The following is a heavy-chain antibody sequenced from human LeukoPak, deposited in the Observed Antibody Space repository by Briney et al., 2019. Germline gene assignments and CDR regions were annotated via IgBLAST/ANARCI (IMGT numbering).Heavy chain of an antibody. Sequence: MPSETLSLTCTVSGGSISSYYWSWIRQPPGKGLEWIGYIYYSGSTNYNPSLKSRVTISVDTSKNQFSLKLSSVTAADTAVYYCAKGRQWQWLVLFWGQGTLVTVSS. CDR1: GGSISSYY. D-gene: IGHD6-19*01. CDR2: IYYSGST. V-gene: IGHV4-59*01. CDR3: AKGRQWQWLVLF. J-gene: IGHJ4*02.